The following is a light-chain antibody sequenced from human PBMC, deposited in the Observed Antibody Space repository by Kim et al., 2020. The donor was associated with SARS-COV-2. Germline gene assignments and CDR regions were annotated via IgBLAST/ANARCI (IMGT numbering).Light chain of an antibody. CDR3: NSRDSSGNHLGV. V-gene: IGLV3-19*01. J-gene: IGLJ1*01. CDR2: GKN. CDR1: SLRNYY. Sequence: SSELTQDTAVSVALGQTVRITCQGDSLRNYYASWYQQKPGQAPVLVIYGKNNRPSGIPDRFSGSSSGNTASMTITGAQAEDEADYYCNSRDSSGNHLGVFGTGTKVTVL.